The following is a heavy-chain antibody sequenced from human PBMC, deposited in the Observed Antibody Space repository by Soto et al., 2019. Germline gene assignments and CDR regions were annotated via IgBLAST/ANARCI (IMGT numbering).Heavy chain of an antibody. CDR1: GDSVSSNSVT. J-gene: IGHJ4*02. CDR2: TYYRSKWYY. D-gene: IGHD3-10*01. Sequence: PSQTLSLTCGISGDSVSSNSVTWSWIRQSPSGGLEWLGRTYYRSKWYYDYAVSVRSRITINPDTSKNQLSLQLNSVTPEDTAVYYCASGSIMVRGLFDYGGQGTLVTVSS. CDR3: ASGSIMVRGLFDY. V-gene: IGHV6-1*01.